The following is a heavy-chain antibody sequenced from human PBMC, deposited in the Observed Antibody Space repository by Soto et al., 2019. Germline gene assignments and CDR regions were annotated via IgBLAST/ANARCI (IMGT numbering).Heavy chain of an antibody. CDR1: GFTFTSSA. J-gene: IGHJ4*02. CDR3: AADCHSSGWYGHY. V-gene: IGHV1-58*01. Sequence: SVKVSCKASGFTFTSSAVQWVRQARGQRLEWIGWIVVGSGNTNYAQKFQERVTITRDMSTSTAYMELSSLRSEDTAVYYCAADCHSSGWYGHYWGQGTLVTVSS. D-gene: IGHD6-19*01. CDR2: IVVGSGNT.